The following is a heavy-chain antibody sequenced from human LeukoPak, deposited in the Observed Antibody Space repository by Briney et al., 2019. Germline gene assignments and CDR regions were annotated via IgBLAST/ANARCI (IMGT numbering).Heavy chain of an antibody. CDR2: ISAYNGNT. D-gene: IGHD3-22*01. V-gene: IGHV1-18*01. CDR3: ARDGVTHYYDSSGYYLFGY. Sequence: ASVKVSCKASGGTFSSYAISWVRQAPGQGLEWMGWISAYNGNTNYAQKLQGRDTMTTDTSTSTAYMELRSLRSDDTAVYYCARDGVTHYYDSSGYYLFGYWGQGTLVTVSS. CDR1: GGTFSSYA. J-gene: IGHJ4*02.